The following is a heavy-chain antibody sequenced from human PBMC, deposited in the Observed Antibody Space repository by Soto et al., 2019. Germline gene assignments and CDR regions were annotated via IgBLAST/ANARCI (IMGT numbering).Heavy chain of an antibody. Sequence: ASVKVSCKASGYTFTSYDMNWVRQATGQGLEWMGWMNPNSGNTGYAQKFQGRVTMTRNTSISTAYMELSSLRSEDTAVYYCARGYYYDSSGYYSNWGQGSLVTVSS. J-gene: IGHJ4*02. V-gene: IGHV1-8*01. CDR3: ARGYYYDSSGYYSN. CDR1: GYTFTSYD. D-gene: IGHD3-22*01. CDR2: MNPNSGNT.